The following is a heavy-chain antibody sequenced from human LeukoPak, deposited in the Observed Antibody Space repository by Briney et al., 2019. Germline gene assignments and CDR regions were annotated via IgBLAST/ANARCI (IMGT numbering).Heavy chain of an antibody. Sequence: GGFLRLSCAASGFTFDDYAMHWVRQAPGKGLEWVSGISWNSGSIGYADSVKGRFTISRDNAKNSLYLQMNSLRAEDTALYYCAKEVSGGTYWGQGTLVTVSS. CDR2: ISWNSGSI. CDR3: AKEVSGGTY. V-gene: IGHV3-9*01. J-gene: IGHJ4*02. CDR1: GFTFDDYA. D-gene: IGHD2-15*01.